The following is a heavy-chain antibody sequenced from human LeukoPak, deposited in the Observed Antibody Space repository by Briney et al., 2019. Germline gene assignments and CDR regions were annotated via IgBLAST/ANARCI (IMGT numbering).Heavy chain of an antibody. CDR3: ARDFSGGGDAFDI. Sequence: GRSLRLSCAASGFSFSSYAMHWVRQAPGKGLEWVAVISYDGRNEYYADSVKGRFTISRDISKNTVYLQMNSLRPEDTAVYYCARDFSGGGDAFDIWGQGTMVTVSS. CDR1: GFSFSSYA. V-gene: IGHV3-30*04. CDR2: ISYDGRNE. D-gene: IGHD3-16*01. J-gene: IGHJ3*02.